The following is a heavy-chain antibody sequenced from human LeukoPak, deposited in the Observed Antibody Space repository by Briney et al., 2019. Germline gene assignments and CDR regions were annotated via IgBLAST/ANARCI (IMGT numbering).Heavy chain of an antibody. V-gene: IGHV3-23*01. CDR1: GFTFNNYA. Sequence: GGSLRLSCAASGFTFNNYAMTWVRQAPGKGLEWVSAVSARGDATYYADSVKGRFTISRDDSKNTLYLQMNSLRAEDTAVYHCAKAPPAATNYYYGMDVWGQGTTVTVSS. CDR3: AKAPPAATNYYYGMDV. D-gene: IGHD2-15*01. CDR2: VSARGDAT. J-gene: IGHJ6*02.